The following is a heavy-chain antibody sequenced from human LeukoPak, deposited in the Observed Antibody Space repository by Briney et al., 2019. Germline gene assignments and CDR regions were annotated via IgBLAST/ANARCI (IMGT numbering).Heavy chain of an antibody. CDR2: ISAYNGNT. Sequence: ASVKVSCKPSGYTFTSYGVRWVRQAPGQGLEWMGWISAYNGNTNYAQKLQGRVTMTTDTSTSTAYMELRSLRSDDTAVYYCARDLEIQLWLGTCDAFDIWGQGTMVTVSS. V-gene: IGHV1-18*04. D-gene: IGHD5-18*01. CDR3: ARDLEIQLWLGTCDAFDI. CDR1: GYTFTSYG. J-gene: IGHJ3*02.